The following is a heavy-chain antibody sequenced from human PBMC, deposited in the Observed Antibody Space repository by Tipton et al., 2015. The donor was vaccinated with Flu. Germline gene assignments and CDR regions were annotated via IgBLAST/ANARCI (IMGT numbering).Heavy chain of an antibody. Sequence: VQLVQSGAEVKKPGESLKISCKGSGYNFNSYWIGWVRQMPGKGLEWMGVIYPRDSDTRYSPSFQGQVSISADKSITTAYLQWSSLKASDTAIYYCARQEGYPDRTNWGFDPWGQGTLVTVSS. CDR2: IYPRDSDT. CDR1: GYNFNSYW. CDR3: ARQEGYPDRTNWGFDP. J-gene: IGHJ5*02. D-gene: IGHD7-27*01. V-gene: IGHV5-51*01.